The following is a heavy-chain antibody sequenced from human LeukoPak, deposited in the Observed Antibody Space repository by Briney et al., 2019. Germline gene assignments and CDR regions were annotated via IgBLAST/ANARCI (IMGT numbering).Heavy chain of an antibody. D-gene: IGHD3-9*01. V-gene: IGHV4-4*09. CDR1: GGSFSSYY. Sequence: SETLSLTCTVSGGSFSSYYWSWIRQPPGKGLEWIGYIYTSGSTNYNPSLKSRVTISVDTSKNQFSLKLSSVTAADTAVYYCARRPYYDILTGYYPDAFDIWGQGTMVTVSS. CDR3: ARRPYYDILTGYYPDAFDI. J-gene: IGHJ3*02. CDR2: IYTSGST.